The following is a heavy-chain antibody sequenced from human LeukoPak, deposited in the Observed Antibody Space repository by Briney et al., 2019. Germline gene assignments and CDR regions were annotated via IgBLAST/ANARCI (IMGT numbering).Heavy chain of an antibody. Sequence: SETLSLTCTVSGGSISTYYWSWLRQPPGKRLEWIGFIFYSGSTTYNPSLKRRVTMSIDTSKNQFSLKLTSVTAADTAVYYCARHPHDYGDFFYDYWGQGTLVTVSS. D-gene: IGHD4-17*01. CDR3: ARHPHDYGDFFYDY. V-gene: IGHV4-59*08. J-gene: IGHJ4*02. CDR2: IFYSGST. CDR1: GGSISTYY.